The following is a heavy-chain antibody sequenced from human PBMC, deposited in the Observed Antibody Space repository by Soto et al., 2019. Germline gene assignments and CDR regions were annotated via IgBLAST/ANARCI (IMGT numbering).Heavy chain of an antibody. D-gene: IGHD6-13*01. CDR3: ARASVPRSQQLAYNDAFDI. J-gene: IGHJ3*02. CDR2: IGTAGDT. V-gene: IGHV3-13*01. CDR1: GFTFSSYD. Sequence: GGSLRLSCAASGFTFSSYDMHWVRQATGKGLEWVSAIGTAGDTYYPGSVKGRFTISRENAKNSLYLQMNSLRAGDTAVYYCARASVPRSQQLAYNDAFDIWGQGTMVTVSS.